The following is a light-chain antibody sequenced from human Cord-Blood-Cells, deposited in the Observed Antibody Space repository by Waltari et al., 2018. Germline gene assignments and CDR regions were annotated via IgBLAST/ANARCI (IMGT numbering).Light chain of an antibody. V-gene: IGLV2-14*01. Sequence: QSALTHPASLSGSPGPSVTFSRPGTSSACGGFNYFSWYQQHPGKAPKLMIYDGSKRPSGVSNRFSGSKSGNTASLTISGLQAEDEADYYCSSYTSSSNVVFGGGTKLTVL. CDR1: SSACGGFNY. J-gene: IGLJ2*01. CDR2: DGS. CDR3: SSYTSSSNVV.